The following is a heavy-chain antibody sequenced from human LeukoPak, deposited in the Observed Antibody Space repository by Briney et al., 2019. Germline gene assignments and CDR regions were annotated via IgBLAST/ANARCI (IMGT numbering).Heavy chain of an antibody. V-gene: IGHV4-39*07. CDR3: ARDFSSASWTYFYYYMDV. J-gene: IGHJ6*03. Sequence: PSETLSLTCTVSGGSTSSNSYYWGWIRQPPGKGLEWIGSIYYSGSTYYNPSLQSRVTISVDTSKNQFSLKLSSVTAADTAVYYCARDFSSASWTYFYYYMDVWGKGTTVTVSS. CDR2: IYYSGST. CDR1: GGSTSSNSYY. D-gene: IGHD2-2*01.